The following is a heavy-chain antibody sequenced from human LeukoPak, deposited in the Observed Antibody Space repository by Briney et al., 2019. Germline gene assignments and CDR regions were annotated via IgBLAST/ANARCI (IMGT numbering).Heavy chain of an antibody. J-gene: IGHJ1*01. CDR2: INWIGDTT. CDR1: GFTFDDYG. V-gene: IGHV3-20*04. D-gene: IGHD1-1*01. CDR3: ATNPPGRTYLQD. Sequence: PGGSLRLSCAASGFTFDDYGMTWVRQAPGKGLEWIAEINWIGDTTRYGDCVKGRFTISRDNAKNSLDLQINSLRVEDTAFYYCATNPPGRTYLQDWGQGTLVTVSS.